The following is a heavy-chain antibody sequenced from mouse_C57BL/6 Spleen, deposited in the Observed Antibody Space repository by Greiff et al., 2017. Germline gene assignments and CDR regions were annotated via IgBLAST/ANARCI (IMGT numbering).Heavy chain of an antibody. D-gene: IGHD1-1*01. CDR1: GYTFTSYW. V-gene: IGHV1-55*01. CDR2: IYPGSGST. Sequence: QVQLQQSGAELVKPGASVKMSCKASGYTFTSYWITWVKQRPGQGLEWIGDIYPGSGSTNYNEKFKSKATLTVDTSSSTAYMLLSSLTSEDSAVYYCARWGGSSFINYAMDYWGQGTSVTVSS. CDR3: ARWGGSSFINYAMDY. J-gene: IGHJ4*01.